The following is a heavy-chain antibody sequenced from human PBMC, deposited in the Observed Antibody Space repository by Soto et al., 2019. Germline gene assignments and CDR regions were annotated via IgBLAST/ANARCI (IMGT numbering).Heavy chain of an antibody. CDR2: INVYNGNT. V-gene: IGHV1-18*01. J-gene: IGHJ4*02. CDR3: ARGPDPTYSDY. CDR1: GYTFTNYG. Sequence: QVQAVQSGAEVKKPGASVKVSCKASGYTFTNYGISWVRQAPGQGLEWMGWINVYNGNTNYAQKLQGRVIMTTDTSTSTAYMELKSLRSDDTAVYYCARGPDPTYSDYWGQGTLVTVSS.